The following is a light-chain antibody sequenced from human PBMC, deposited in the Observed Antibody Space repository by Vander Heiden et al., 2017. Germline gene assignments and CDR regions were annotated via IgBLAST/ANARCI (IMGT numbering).Light chain of an antibody. CDR2: DAS. V-gene: IGKV3-11*01. J-gene: IGKJ4*01. Sequence: EIVVTQSPATLSLSPGERATLYCRASQSVSSYLAWYQQKPAHAPRLLIYDASNRATGIPARFSGSGSGTDFTLTISSLGPEDFAVYYCQQRAFGGGTKVEIK. CDR1: QSVSSY. CDR3: QQRA.